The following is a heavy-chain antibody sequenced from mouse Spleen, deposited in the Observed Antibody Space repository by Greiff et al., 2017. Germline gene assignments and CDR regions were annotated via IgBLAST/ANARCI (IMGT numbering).Heavy chain of an antibody. Sequence: EVMLVESGGGLVKPGGSLKLSCAASGFTFSDYGMHWVRQAPEKGLEWVAYISSGSSTIYYADTVKGRFTISRDNAKNTLFLQMTSLRSEDTAMYYCARRSYGNFFFDYWGQGTTLTVSS. CDR2: ISSGSSTI. D-gene: IGHD2-1*01. V-gene: IGHV5-17*01. CDR1: GFTFSDYG. J-gene: IGHJ2*01. CDR3: ARRSYGNFFFDY.